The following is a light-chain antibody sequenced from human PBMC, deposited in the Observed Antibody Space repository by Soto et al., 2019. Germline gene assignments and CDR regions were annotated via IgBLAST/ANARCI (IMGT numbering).Light chain of an antibody. J-gene: IGLJ3*02. V-gene: IGLV2-23*02. Sequence: QSALTQPASVSGSPGQSITISCTGTRSDVGTYNLVSWYQQHPGKAPKLIIYEVSKRPSGVSNRFSGSKSGNTASLTISGLQTDDEADYYCCSYAGSVTWVFGGGTQLTVL. CDR1: RSDVGTYNL. CDR2: EVS. CDR3: CSYAGSVTWV.